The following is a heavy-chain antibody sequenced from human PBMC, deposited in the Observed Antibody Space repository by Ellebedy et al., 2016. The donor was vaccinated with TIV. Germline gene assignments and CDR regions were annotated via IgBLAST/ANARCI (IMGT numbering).Heavy chain of an antibody. D-gene: IGHD3-9*01. J-gene: IGHJ5*02. CDR1: GYSFTSYW. V-gene: IGHV5-51*01. Sequence: GGSLRLSCKGSGYSFTSYWISWVRQMPGKGLEWMGIIYPGDSDTRYSPSFQGQVTISADKSISTAYLQWSSLKASDTAMYYCARHLTILNGRDNWFDPWGQGTLVTVSS. CDR3: ARHLTILNGRDNWFDP. CDR2: IYPGDSDT.